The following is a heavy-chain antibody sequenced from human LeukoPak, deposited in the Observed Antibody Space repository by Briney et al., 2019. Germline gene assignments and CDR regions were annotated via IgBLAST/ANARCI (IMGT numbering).Heavy chain of an antibody. J-gene: IGHJ4*02. CDR1: GFTFSSYA. V-gene: IGHV3-30-3*01. Sequence: PGGSLRLSCAAFGFTFSSYAMHWVRQAPGKGLEWVAVISYDGSNKYYADSVKGRFTISRDNSKNTLYLQMNSLRAEDTAVYYCARDRHSSSWYYFDYWGQGTLVTVSS. CDR3: ARDRHSSSWYYFDY. D-gene: IGHD6-13*01. CDR2: ISYDGSNK.